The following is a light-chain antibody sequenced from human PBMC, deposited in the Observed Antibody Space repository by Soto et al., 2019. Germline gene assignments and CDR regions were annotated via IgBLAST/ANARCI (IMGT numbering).Light chain of an antibody. V-gene: IGKV3-20*01. J-gene: IGKJ3*01. CDR3: YQHDTSPTT. Sequence: EIVLTQSPGTLSLSPGERGTLSCRTSQTVNSPYLAWYQQKPGQAPRLLISGASTRATGIPDRFSVSGYGTEFTLTISRLESEDFAVYYCYQHDTSPTTLGAGKKVD. CDR2: GAS. CDR1: QTVNSPY.